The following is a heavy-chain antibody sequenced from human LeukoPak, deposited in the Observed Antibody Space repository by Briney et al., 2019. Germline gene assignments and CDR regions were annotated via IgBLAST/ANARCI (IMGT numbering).Heavy chain of an antibody. CDR2: ISSGGGYI. Sequence: AGSLTPSCPASGLTSSSYSKNWVRQAPGNGLEPDPSISSGGGYIYYADSVKGRFTISRDNAKNSLYLQMNSLRAEDTAVYYCARASRLQRELPNLIDYWGQGTLVTVSS. J-gene: IGHJ4*02. CDR1: GLTSSSYS. CDR3: ARASRLQRELPNLIDY. V-gene: IGHV3-21*01. D-gene: IGHD1-26*01.